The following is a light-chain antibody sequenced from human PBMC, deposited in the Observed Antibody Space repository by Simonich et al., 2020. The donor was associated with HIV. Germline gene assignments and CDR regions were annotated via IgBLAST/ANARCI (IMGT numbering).Light chain of an antibody. CDR1: SSDVGGYNY. CDR3: SSYTSSSTVV. J-gene: IGLJ3*02. V-gene: IGLV2-14*03. Sequence: QSAMTHPASVSGSPGQSIPISCTGKSSDVGGYNYVSWYQQHPVKAPKLMIYDVGQRPSGVSYRFSGSKSGNTASLTISGLQAEDEADYYCSSYTSSSTVVFGGETKLTVL. CDR2: DVG.